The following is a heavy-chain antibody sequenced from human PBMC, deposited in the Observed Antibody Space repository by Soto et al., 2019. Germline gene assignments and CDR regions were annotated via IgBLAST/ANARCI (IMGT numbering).Heavy chain of an antibody. Sequence: SETLSLTCTVSGGSISSYYWSWIRQPPGKGLEWIGYIYYSGSTNYNPSLKSRVTISVDTSKNQFSLKLSSVTAADTAVYYCAREAGYCGGDCYSDYWGQGTLVTVSS. CDR3: AREAGYCGGDCYSDY. V-gene: IGHV4-59*01. J-gene: IGHJ4*02. CDR2: IYYSGST. D-gene: IGHD2-21*02. CDR1: GGSISSYY.